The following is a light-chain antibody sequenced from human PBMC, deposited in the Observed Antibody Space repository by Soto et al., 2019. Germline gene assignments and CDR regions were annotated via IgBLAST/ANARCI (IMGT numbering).Light chain of an antibody. CDR2: AAS. V-gene: IGKV1-5*01. J-gene: IGKJ1*01. CDR1: QTISSW. CDR3: QQYHTDWT. Sequence: DIQMTQSPSSLSASVGDRVTITCRASQTISSWLAWYQHKPGKAPKLLIFAASTLVRGVPSRFSGRGSGTEFALTISSLKAEEYATFYCQQYHTDWTFGQGTKVDIK.